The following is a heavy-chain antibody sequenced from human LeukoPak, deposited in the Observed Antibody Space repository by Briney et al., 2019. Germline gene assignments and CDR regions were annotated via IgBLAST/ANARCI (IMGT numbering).Heavy chain of an antibody. CDR2: IKQDGSKK. Sequence: PGGSLRVSCAASGFTFSSYWMSWVRQAPGKGLEWVANIKQDGSKKYYADSVKGRFTISRDNSKNTLYLQMNSLRAEDTAVYYCARDANWGFDAFDIWGQGTMVTVSS. V-gene: IGHV3-7*01. CDR1: GFTFSSYW. CDR3: ARDANWGFDAFDI. D-gene: IGHD7-27*01. J-gene: IGHJ3*02.